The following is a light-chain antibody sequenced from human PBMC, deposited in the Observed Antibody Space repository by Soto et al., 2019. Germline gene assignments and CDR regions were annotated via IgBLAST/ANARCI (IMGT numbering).Light chain of an antibody. CDR2: EVS. V-gene: IGLV2-8*01. CDR1: SSDVGGYNY. J-gene: IGLJ3*02. CDR3: NSYAGNSWV. Sequence: QSVLTQPPSASGSPGQSVTISCTGTSSDVGGYNYVSWYQHHPGKAPKLMIYEVSKRPSGVPDRFSGSKSGNTASLTVSGLQADDEADYYCNSYAGNSWVFGGGTKVTVL.